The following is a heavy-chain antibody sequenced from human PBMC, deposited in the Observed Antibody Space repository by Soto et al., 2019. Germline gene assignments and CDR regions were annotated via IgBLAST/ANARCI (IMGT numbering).Heavy chain of an antibody. CDR2: IYYSGSA. Sequence: NPSETLSLTCSVSGYSVSSSDYYWAWIRQPPGKGLEWIGYIYYSGSANYNPSLKSRVTISVDTSKNQSSLKLSSVTAADTAVYYCARGGSAWNLYYYYGMDVWGQGTTVTVSS. CDR1: GYSVSSSDYY. D-gene: IGHD1-1*01. J-gene: IGHJ6*02. CDR3: ARGGSAWNLYYYYGMDV. V-gene: IGHV4-61*08.